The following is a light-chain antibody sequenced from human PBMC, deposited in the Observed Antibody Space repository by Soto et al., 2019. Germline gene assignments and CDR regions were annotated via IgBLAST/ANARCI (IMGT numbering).Light chain of an antibody. Sequence: DIVMTQSPESLAVSLGERATINCKSSQSILKSANNKNYLAWFQKKPGQPPKLLIYRSSTRESGVPDRFTGSGSGTDFTLTLCSLQAAEVAVYYCQQYYSPPLTFGGGTKVEIK. J-gene: IGKJ4*01. CDR1: QSILKSANNKNY. V-gene: IGKV4-1*01. CDR2: RSS. CDR3: QQYYSPPLT.